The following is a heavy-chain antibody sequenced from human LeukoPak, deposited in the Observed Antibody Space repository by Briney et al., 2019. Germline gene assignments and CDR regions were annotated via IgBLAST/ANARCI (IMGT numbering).Heavy chain of an antibody. J-gene: IGHJ3*02. CDR2: IYTSEST. CDR3: ARERGASTDRAFDI. D-gene: IGHD2-15*01. V-gene: IGHV4-4*07. CDR1: GGSISSHY. Sequence: SETLSLTCTVSGGSISSHYWSWIRQPAGKGLDWIGRIYTSESTNYSPSLKSRVTMSVDTSKNQFSLKLSSVTAADTAVYYCARERGASTDRAFDIWGQGTMVTVSS.